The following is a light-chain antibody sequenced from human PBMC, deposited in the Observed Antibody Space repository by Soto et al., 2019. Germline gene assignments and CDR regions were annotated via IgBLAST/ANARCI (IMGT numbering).Light chain of an antibody. Sequence: EIVLTQSPGTLSLSAGERAALSCRASQSVSSSYLAWYQQKPGQAPRFLICGASMRATGIPDRFSGSGSGTDFTLTISRLEPEDFAVYYCQQCGSSSTFGQGTRPEIK. CDR1: QSVSSSY. CDR3: QQCGSSST. CDR2: GAS. V-gene: IGKV3-20*01. J-gene: IGKJ5*01.